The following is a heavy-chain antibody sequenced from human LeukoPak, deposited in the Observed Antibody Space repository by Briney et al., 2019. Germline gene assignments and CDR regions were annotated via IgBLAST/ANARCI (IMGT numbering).Heavy chain of an antibody. CDR2: ISAYNGNT. Sequence: ASVKVSCKASGYTFTSYGISWVRQAPGQGLEWMGWISAYNGNTNCAQKLQGRVTMTTDTPTSTAYMELRSLRSDDTAVYYCARSGMSTVTTEPPYYWGQETLVTVSS. CDR1: GYTFTSYG. D-gene: IGHD4-17*01. V-gene: IGHV1-18*01. J-gene: IGHJ4*02. CDR3: ARSGMSTVTTEPPYY.